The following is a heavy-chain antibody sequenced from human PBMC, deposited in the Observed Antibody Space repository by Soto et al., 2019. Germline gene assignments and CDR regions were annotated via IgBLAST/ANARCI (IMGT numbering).Heavy chain of an antibody. CDR1: GYTFTSDA. V-gene: IGHV1-18*04. Sequence: ASVKVSCKASGYTFTSDAISWVRQVPGQGLEWMGWISPYNGNTDYAQSLQGRVTMTTDTSTSIAFMELRSLRTDDTALYYCARERYIPHRPRPLGLFDYWGQGTLVTVSS. CDR2: ISPYNGNT. D-gene: IGHD3-16*01. J-gene: IGHJ4*02. CDR3: ARERYIPHRPRPLGLFDY.